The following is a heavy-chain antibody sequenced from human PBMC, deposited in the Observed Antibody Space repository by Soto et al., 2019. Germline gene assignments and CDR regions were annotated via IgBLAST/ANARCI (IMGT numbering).Heavy chain of an antibody. V-gene: IGHV4-4*02. CDR3: ARTVRNTYYDFWSGSYYYGMDV. Sequence: SETLSLTCAVSGGYISSSNWWSWVRQPPGKGLEWIGEIYHSGSTNYNPSLKSRVTISVDKSKNQFSLKLSSVTAADTAVYYCARTVRNTYYDFWSGSYYYGMDVWGQGTTVTVSS. CDR1: GGYISSSNW. J-gene: IGHJ6*02. CDR2: IYHSGST. D-gene: IGHD3-3*01.